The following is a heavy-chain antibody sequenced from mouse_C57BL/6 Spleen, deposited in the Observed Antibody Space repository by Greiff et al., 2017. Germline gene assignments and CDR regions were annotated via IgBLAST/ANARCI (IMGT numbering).Heavy chain of an antibody. J-gene: IGHJ2*01. CDR1: GFTFSSYA. CDR3: ARASGTGYFYY. D-gene: IGHD4-1*01. CDR2: ISDGGSYT. V-gene: IGHV5-4*03. Sequence: EVKLEESGGGLVKPGGSLKLSCAASGFTFSSYAMSWVRQTPEKRLEWVATISDGGSYTYYPDNVKGRFTISRDNAKNNLYLQMSHLKSEDTAMYYCARASGTGYFYYWGQGTTLTVSS.